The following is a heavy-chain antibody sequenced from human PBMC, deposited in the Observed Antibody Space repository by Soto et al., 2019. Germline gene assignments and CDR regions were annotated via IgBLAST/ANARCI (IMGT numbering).Heavy chain of an antibody. CDR3: TTPIAVAGTGYDY. V-gene: IGHV3-15*01. CDR2: IKSKTDGGTT. Sequence: EVQLVESGGGLVKPGGSLRLSCAASGFTFSNAWMSWVRQAPGKGLEWVGRIKSKTDGGTTDYAAPVKGRFTISRDDSKYTLYLQMNSLKTGDTAVYYCTTPIAVAGTGYDYWGQGTLVTVSS. J-gene: IGHJ4*02. CDR1: GFTFSNAW. D-gene: IGHD6-19*01.